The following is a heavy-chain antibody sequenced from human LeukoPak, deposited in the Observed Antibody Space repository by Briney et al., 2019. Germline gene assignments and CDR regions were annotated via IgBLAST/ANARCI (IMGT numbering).Heavy chain of an antibody. Sequence: PGGSLRLSCAASGFTFSSYEMNWVRQAPGKGLEWVSYISSSGSTIYYADSVKGRFTISRDNAKNSLYLQMNSLRAEDTAVYYCAREGSYYGSGSYSFYYNYYMDVWGKGTTVTISS. D-gene: IGHD3-10*01. CDR2: ISSSGSTI. J-gene: IGHJ6*03. CDR3: AREGSYYGSGSYSFYYNYYMDV. V-gene: IGHV3-48*03. CDR1: GFTFSSYE.